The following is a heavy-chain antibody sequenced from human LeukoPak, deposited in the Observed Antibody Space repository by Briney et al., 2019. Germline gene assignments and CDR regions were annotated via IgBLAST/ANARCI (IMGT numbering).Heavy chain of an antibody. CDR2: INHSGST. D-gene: IGHD6-13*01. CDR1: GGSFSGHY. V-gene: IGHV4-34*01. Sequence: SEILSLTCAGYGGSFSGHYWTWIRQPPGKGLEGIGEINHSGSTNYNPSLKSRVTISVDTSKSQFSLKLSSVTAADTAVYYCARRGRQQGRLDYWGQGTLVTVSS. CDR3: ARRGRQQGRLDY. J-gene: IGHJ4*02.